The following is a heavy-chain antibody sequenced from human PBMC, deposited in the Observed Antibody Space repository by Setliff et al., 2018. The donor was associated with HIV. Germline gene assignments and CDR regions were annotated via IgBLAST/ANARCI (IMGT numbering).Heavy chain of an antibody. Sequence: SETLSLTCTVSGPPIAIGSYYWTWIRQPAGRGLEWIGHISASGNTKYSPTLQCRVTLLVNPCNNQFSLNLTSVTATDTAAYSCERRKSGSSYRFFNYLGLGSLVTVSS. CDR2: ISASGNT. D-gene: IGHD3-16*02. CDR1: GPPIAIGSYY. V-gene: IGHV4-61*09. CDR3: ERRKSGSSYRFFNY. J-gene: IGHJ4*02.